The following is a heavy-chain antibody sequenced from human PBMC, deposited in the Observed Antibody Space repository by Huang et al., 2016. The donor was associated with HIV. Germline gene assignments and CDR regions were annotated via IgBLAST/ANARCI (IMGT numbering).Heavy chain of an antibody. D-gene: IGHD1-1*01. CDR1: GGSFSGYY. Sequence: QVQLQQWGAGLLKPSETLSLTCAVYGGSFSGYYWSWIRPSPGKGLEGIGEINHSGSTNYNPSLKSRLTISVDTSKNQFSLKLGSVTAADTAVYYCARERMMSWLDDHDAFDIWGQGTMVTVSS. J-gene: IGHJ3*02. V-gene: IGHV4-34*01. CDR2: INHSGST. CDR3: ARERMMSWLDDHDAFDI.